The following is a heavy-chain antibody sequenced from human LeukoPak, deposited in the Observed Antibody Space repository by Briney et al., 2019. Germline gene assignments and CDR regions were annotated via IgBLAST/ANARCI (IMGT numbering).Heavy chain of an antibody. CDR1: GFTFSSYG. J-gene: IGHJ6*03. D-gene: IGHD1-1*01. CDR3: ARVVSVARSERRPGYYYMDV. V-gene: IGHV3-23*01. CDR2: ISGSGGST. Sequence: PGGSLRLSCAASGFTFSSYGMSWVRQAPGKGLEWVSAISGSGGSTYYADSVKGRFPISRDNAKNSLYLQMNSLRAEDTAVYYCARVVSVARSERRPGYYYMDVWGKGTTVTVSS.